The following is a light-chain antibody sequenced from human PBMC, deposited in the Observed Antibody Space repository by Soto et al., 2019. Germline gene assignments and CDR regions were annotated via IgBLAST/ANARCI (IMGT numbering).Light chain of an antibody. Sequence: EIVLTQSPATLSLSPGDRATLSCRASQSVGSYLAWYQHKPGQAPRLVIYDASNRATGIPARFRGSRSGTDFILTISSLEPEDFAVYYCQQRSKWPPYTFGQGTKLEIK. V-gene: IGKV3-11*01. CDR3: QQRSKWPPYT. CDR2: DAS. CDR1: QSVGSY. J-gene: IGKJ2*01.